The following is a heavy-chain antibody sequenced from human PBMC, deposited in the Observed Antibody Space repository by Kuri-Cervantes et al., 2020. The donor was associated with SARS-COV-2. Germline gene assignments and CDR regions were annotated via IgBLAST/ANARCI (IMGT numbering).Heavy chain of an antibody. CDR2: ISAYNGNT. D-gene: IGHD1-26*01. CDR1: GYTFTSYG. CDR3: AGGGVGATQDCSFDY. Sequence: ASVKVSCKASGYTFTSYGISWVRQAPGQGLEWMGWISAYNGNTNYAQKLQGRVTMTTDTSTSTAYMELSSLRSEDTAVYYCAGGGVGATQDCSFDYWGQGTLVTVSS. V-gene: IGHV1-18*01. J-gene: IGHJ4*02.